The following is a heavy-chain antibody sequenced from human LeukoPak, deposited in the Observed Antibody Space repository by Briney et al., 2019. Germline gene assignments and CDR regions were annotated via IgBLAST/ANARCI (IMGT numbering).Heavy chain of an antibody. CDR1: GFTFDDYA. V-gene: IGHV3-9*03. J-gene: IGHJ4*02. Sequence: GGSLRLSCAASGFTFDDYAIHWVRQAPGKGLEWVSGISWNSGSIGYADSVKGRFTISRDNAKNSLYLQMNSLRAEDMALYYCAKDWDSSSGGYFDYWGQGTLVTVSS. CDR2: ISWNSGSI. D-gene: IGHD6-6*01. CDR3: AKDWDSSSGGYFDY.